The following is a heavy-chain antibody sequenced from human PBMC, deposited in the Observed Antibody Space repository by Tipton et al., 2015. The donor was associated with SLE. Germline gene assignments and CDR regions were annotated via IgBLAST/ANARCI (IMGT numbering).Heavy chain of an antibody. J-gene: IGHJ3*02. D-gene: IGHD5-24*01. CDR1: GGSISSHY. Sequence: TPSLTCTVSGGSISSHYWSWIRQPPGKGLEWIGYIYYSGSTNYNPSLKSRVTISVDTSKNQFSLKLSSVTAADTAVYYCARDPGRALHAFDIWGQGTMVTVSS. CDR3: ARDPGRALHAFDI. CDR2: IYYSGST. V-gene: IGHV4-59*11.